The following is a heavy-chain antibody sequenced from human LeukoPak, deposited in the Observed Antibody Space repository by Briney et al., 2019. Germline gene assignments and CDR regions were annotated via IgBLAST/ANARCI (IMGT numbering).Heavy chain of an antibody. CDR2: IRSKAYGGTT. CDR1: GFTFGDYA. CDR3: TRVITGTTTWFDP. D-gene: IGHD1-7*01. V-gene: IGHV3-49*04. Sequence: GGSLRLSCTASGFTFGDYAMSWVRQDPGKGLEWVGFIRSKAYGGTTEYAASVKGRFTISRDDSKSIAYLQMNSLKTEDTAVYYCTRVITGTTTWFDPWGQGTLVTVSS. J-gene: IGHJ5*02.